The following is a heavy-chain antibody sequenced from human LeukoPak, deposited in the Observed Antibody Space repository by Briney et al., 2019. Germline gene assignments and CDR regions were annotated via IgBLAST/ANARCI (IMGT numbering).Heavy chain of an antibody. CDR2: ISYDGSNK. V-gene: IGHV3-30*18. CDR3: AKASFMITFGGVIDH. D-gene: IGHD3-16*01. Sequence: GRSLRLSCAASGFTFSSYGMHWVRQAPGKGLEWVAVISYDGSNKYYADSVKGRFTISRDNSKNTLYLQMNSLRAEDPAVYYCAKASFMITFGGVIDHWGQGTLVTVSS. CDR1: GFTFSSYG. J-gene: IGHJ5*02.